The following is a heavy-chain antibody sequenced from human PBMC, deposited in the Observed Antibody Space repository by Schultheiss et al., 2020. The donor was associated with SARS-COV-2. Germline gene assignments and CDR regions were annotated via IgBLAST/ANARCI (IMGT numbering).Heavy chain of an antibody. Sequence: GGSLRLSCAASGFTFSNYAMHWVRQAPGKGLEWVAIISYDGTNKYYADSVKGRFTISRDNSKNTLYLQMNSLRAEDTAVYYCARFRIFGVVKHYYYNGMDVWGQGTTVTV. D-gene: IGHD3-3*01. CDR1: GFTFSNYA. CDR3: ARFRIFGVVKHYYYNGMDV. V-gene: IGHV3-30*07. J-gene: IGHJ6*02. CDR2: ISYDGTNK.